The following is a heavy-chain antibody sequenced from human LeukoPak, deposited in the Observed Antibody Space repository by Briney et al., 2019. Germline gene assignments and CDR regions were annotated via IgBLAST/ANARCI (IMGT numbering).Heavy chain of an antibody. CDR2: INSCNGNT. D-gene: IGHD2-8*01. CDR1: GYIFTSYG. J-gene: IGHJ5*02. V-gene: IGHV1-18*01. Sequence: GASVKVSCKASGYIFTSYGISWVRQAPGQGLEWMGWINSCNGNTKYTQKVQGRVTMTIDTSTSTAYMEVRSLRSDDTAVYYCARDLVHHRLLATNYNWFDPWGQGTLVTVSS. CDR3: ARDLVHHRLLATNYNWFDP.